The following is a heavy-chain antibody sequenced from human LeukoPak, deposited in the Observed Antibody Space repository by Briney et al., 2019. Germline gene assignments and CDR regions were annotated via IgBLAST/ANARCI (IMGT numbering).Heavy chain of an antibody. V-gene: IGHV4-34*01. CDR2: INHSGST. Sequence: SGTLSLTCAVYGGSFSGYYWSWIRQPPGKGLEWIGEINHSGSTNYNPSLKSRVTISVDTSKNQFSLKLSSVTAADTAVYYCARVMGIAVAGTNLVGNYYYYYGMDVWGQGTTVTVSS. CDR3: ARVMGIAVAGTNLVGNYYYYYGMDV. CDR1: GGSFSGYY. J-gene: IGHJ6*02. D-gene: IGHD6-19*01.